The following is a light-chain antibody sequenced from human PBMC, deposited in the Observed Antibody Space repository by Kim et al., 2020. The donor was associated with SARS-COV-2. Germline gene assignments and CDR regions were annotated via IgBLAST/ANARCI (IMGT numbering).Light chain of an antibody. CDR1: SSDVGGYNS. Sequence: QSALTQPPSASGSPGQSVTISCTGTSSDVGGYNSVSWYQQHPGKAPKLMIYDVSKRPSGVPDRFSGSKSGNTASLTVSGLQAEDEADYYCSSYAGSNTQVFGTGTKVTVL. CDR3: SSYAGSNTQV. J-gene: IGLJ1*01. V-gene: IGLV2-8*01. CDR2: DVS.